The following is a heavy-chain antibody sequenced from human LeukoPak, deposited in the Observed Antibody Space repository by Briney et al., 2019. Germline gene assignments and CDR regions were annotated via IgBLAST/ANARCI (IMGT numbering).Heavy chain of an antibody. CDR2: ISCSRSTI. CDR3: ARELFGGSLNFDC. D-gene: IGHD1-26*01. V-gene: IGHV3-48*02. J-gene: IGHJ4*02. Sequence: GGSLRLSCAASGFIFSTYSMNWVRQAPGKGLEWVSYISCSRSTIYYTDSVKGRFTISRHNAQDSLFLQMDTLRDEDTAVYYCARELFGGSLNFDCWGQGTLVTVSS. CDR1: GFIFSTYS.